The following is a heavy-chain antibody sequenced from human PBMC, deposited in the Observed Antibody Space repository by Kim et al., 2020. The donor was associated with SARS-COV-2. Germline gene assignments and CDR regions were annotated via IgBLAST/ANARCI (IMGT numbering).Heavy chain of an antibody. V-gene: IGHV4-34*01. CDR1: GGSLSDYC. Sequence: SETLSLTCAVYGGSLSDYCSSWIRQSPGKGLEWLGEINQGGSINYNPSLKSRVTILLDTSKKKISLQLKSVTAADTAVYYCARGLLYYYDSGSYSSRFDPWGQGSLVTVSS. D-gene: IGHD3-10*01. J-gene: IGHJ5*02. CDR2: INQGGSI. CDR3: ARGLLYYYDSGSYSSRFDP.